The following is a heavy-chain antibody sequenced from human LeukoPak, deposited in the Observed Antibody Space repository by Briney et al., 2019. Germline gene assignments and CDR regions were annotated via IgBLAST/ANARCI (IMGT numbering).Heavy chain of an antibody. CDR1: GFTFSNYY. CDR2: INHDGIEK. V-gene: IGHV3-7*01. CDR3: ARVLDSSGWYDY. Sequence: GGSLRLSCTASGFTFSNYYMTWVRQAPGKGPEWVANINHDGIEKNYVDSVRGRFTISRDNTKSSLYLQMNSLRAEDTAVYYCARVLDSSGWYDYWGQGTLVTVSS. J-gene: IGHJ4*02. D-gene: IGHD6-19*01.